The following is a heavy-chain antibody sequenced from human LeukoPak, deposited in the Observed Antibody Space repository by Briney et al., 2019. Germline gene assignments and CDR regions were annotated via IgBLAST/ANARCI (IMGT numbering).Heavy chain of an antibody. Sequence: ASVKVSCKASGYTFTGYYMHWVRQAPGQGLEWMGWINPNSGGTSYAQKFQGRVTMTRDTSISTAYMELSRLRSDDTAVYYCARGGSGSYYPFAYWGQGTLVTVSS. CDR2: INPNSGGT. D-gene: IGHD3-10*01. J-gene: IGHJ4*02. CDR3: ARGGSGSYYPFAY. V-gene: IGHV1-2*02. CDR1: GYTFTGYY.